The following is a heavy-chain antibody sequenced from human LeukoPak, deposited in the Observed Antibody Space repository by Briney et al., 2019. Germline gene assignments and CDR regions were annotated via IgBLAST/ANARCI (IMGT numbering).Heavy chain of an antibody. CDR3: ARADLSPWYSLNEPYNWFDP. V-gene: IGHV1-69*13. Sequence: SVNVSCKASGGTFSSYAISWVRQAPGQGLEWMGGIIPIFGTANYAQKFQGRVTITADESTSTAYMELSSLRSEDTAVYYCARADLSPWYSLNEPYNWFDPWGQGTLVTVSS. D-gene: IGHD6-13*01. CDR2: IIPIFGTA. CDR1: GGTFSSYA. J-gene: IGHJ5*02.